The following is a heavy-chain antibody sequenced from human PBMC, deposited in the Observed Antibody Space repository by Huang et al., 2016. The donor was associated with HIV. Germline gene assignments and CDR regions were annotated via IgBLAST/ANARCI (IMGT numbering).Heavy chain of an antibody. Sequence: QVQLVESGGGVVQPGRSLRLSCAASRFTFSNYAMHWVRQAPGKWLEVVAVISYDGSNKYYADSVKGRFTISRDNSKNTLYLQMNSLRAEDTAVYYCARDLWLRDLYYYYYMDVWGKGTTVTVSS. CDR3: ARDLWLRDLYYYYYMDV. D-gene: IGHD5-12*01. CDR1: RFTFSNYA. J-gene: IGHJ6*03. CDR2: ISYDGSNK. V-gene: IGHV3-30-3*01.